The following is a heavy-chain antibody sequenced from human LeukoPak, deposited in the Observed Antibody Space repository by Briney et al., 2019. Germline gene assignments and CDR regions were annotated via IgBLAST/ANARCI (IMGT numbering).Heavy chain of an antibody. CDR3: ARVGGSNAFDI. V-gene: IGHV3-74*01. D-gene: IGHD1-26*01. Sequence: SGRSLRLSCAASGFTFSSYWVHWVRQAPGKGLVWVSPINSDGSSTSYADSVKGRFTISRDNAKNTLSLQMNSLRAEDTAVYYCARVGGSNAFDIWGQGTMVIVSS. J-gene: IGHJ3*02. CDR2: INSDGSST. CDR1: GFTFSSYW.